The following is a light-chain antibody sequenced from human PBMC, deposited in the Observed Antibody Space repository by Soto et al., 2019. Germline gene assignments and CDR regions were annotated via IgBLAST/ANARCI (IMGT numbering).Light chain of an antibody. V-gene: IGLV2-14*01. CDR1: SSDVGGYSY. CDR2: EVG. J-gene: IGLJ2*01. Sequence: QSALTQPASVSGSPGQSITISCTGTSSDVGGYSYVSWYQHHPGKAPKLMIYEVGNRPSGVSNRFSGSKSGYTASLTISGLQADDEADYYCSSYTRSTTLVVFGGGTKVTVL. CDR3: SSYTRSTTLVV.